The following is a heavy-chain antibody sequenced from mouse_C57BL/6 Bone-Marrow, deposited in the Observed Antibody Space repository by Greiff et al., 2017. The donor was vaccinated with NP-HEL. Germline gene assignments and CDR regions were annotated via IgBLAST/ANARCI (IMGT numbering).Heavy chain of an antibody. V-gene: IGHV2-9-1*01. J-gene: IGHJ3*01. Sequence: VKLVESGPGLVAPSQSLSITCTVSGFSLTSYAISWVRQPPGKGLEWLGVIWPGGGTNYNSALKSRLSISKDNSKSQVFLKMNSLQTDDTARYYCARGAAYWGQGTLVTVSA. CDR3: ARGAAY. CDR2: IWPGGGT. CDR1: GFSLTSYA.